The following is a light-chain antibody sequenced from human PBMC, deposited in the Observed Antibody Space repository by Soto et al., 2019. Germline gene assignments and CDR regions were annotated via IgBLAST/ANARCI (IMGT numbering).Light chain of an antibody. V-gene: IGKV3-11*01. J-gene: IGKJ2*01. CDR1: QSVSSY. Sequence: EIVLTQSPATLSLSPGERATLSCRASQSVSSYLAWYQQKPGQAPRLLIYDASNRATLIPARFSGGGYGTDLTLTIRSLEPEDFEMYCCQESSKWPRFTFGQGIKLVIK. CDR3: QESSKWPRFT. CDR2: DAS.